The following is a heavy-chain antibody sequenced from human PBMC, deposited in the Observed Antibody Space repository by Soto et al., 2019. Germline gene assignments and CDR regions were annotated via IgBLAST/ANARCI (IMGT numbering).Heavy chain of an antibody. CDR3: ARDKDGSGSYSTVFDY. Sequence: EVQLVESGGGLVKPGGSLRLSCAASGFTFSSYSMNWVRQAPGKGLEWVSSISSSSSYIYYADSVKGRFTISRDNAKNSLYLQMNSLRAEDTAVYYCARDKDGSGSYSTVFDYLGQGTLVTVSS. J-gene: IGHJ4*02. V-gene: IGHV3-21*01. CDR1: GFTFSSYS. D-gene: IGHD3-10*01. CDR2: ISSSSSYI.